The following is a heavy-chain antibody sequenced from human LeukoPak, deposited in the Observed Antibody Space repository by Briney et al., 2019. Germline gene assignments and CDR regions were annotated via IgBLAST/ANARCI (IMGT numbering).Heavy chain of an antibody. CDR1: GGSISSYY. CDR2: IYYSGTT. J-gene: IGHJ4*02. D-gene: IGHD6-13*01. Sequence: SETLSLTCTVSGGSISSYYWSWIRQPPXKXLEWIGYIYYSGTTNYNPSLKSRVTISVDTSKNQFSLKLSSVTAADTAVYYCARGVYIAAAQYAYWGQGTLVTVSS. V-gene: IGHV4-59*01. CDR3: ARGVYIAAAQYAY.